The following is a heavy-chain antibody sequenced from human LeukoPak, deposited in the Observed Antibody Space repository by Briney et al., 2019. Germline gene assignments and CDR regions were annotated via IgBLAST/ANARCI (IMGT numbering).Heavy chain of an antibody. D-gene: IGHD2-15*01. CDR1: GCTVSSYS. V-gene: IGHV3-21*01. Sequence: GGSLRLSCAASGCTVSSYSMNWVRQAPGKGLEWVSSISSSISYIYYADSVKGRFTISRDNAKNSLYLQMNSLRAEDTAVYYCARDLCSGGSCYSAYWGQGTLVTVSS. CDR3: ARDLCSGGSCYSAY. J-gene: IGHJ4*02. CDR2: ISSSISYI.